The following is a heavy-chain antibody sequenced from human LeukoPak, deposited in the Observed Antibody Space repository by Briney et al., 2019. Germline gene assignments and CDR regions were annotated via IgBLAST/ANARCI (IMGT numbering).Heavy chain of an antibody. CDR1: GFTFSSYS. CDR3: ARTDYYDKSIDY. V-gene: IGHV3-21*01. D-gene: IGHD3-22*01. J-gene: IGHJ4*02. CDR2: ISTGSSFI. Sequence: GSLRLSCAASGFTFSSYSMNWVRQAPGKGLEWVSSISTGSSFIYYADSVKGRFTISRDIAKNSLYLQVNSLRAEDTAVYYCARTDYYDKSIDYWGQGTLVTVSS.